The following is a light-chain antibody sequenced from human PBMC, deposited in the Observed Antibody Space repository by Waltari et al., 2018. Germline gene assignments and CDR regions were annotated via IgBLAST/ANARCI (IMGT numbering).Light chain of an antibody. CDR2: STT. CDR3: LLFFDNSRV. V-gene: IGLV7-43*01. CDR1: AGEVTSGHH. Sequence: QTVVTQEPSLTVSPGGTVTLTCASSAGEVTSGHHANWLQQRPGQPPSLLILSTTDKHPSPPGRFSGSLLGGKAALTLSEVQSEDEADYYCLLFFDNSRVFGGGTKLTVL. J-gene: IGLJ3*02.